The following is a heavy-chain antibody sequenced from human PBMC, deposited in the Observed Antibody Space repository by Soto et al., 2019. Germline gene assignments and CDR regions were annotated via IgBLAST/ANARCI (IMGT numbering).Heavy chain of an antibody. CDR1: GYTFINFD. D-gene: IGHD6-13*01. V-gene: IGHV1-8*02. CDR3: ARMASAGKLNWFDP. Sequence: QVQLVQSGAEVKEPGASVRVSCKASGYTFINFDISSVRQAAGQGLEWLGWMNPGSGKTGYASKLQVRVAMTRDASTGTSHLELSSLTSDDTAVYYCARMASAGKLNWFDPWGKGTIVTVAS. J-gene: IGHJ5*02. CDR2: MNPGSGKT.